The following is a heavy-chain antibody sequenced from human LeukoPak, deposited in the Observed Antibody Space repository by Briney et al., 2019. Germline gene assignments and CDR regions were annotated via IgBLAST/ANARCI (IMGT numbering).Heavy chain of an antibody. D-gene: IGHD4-17*01. J-gene: IGHJ6*03. CDR1: GFTFSGSA. CDR2: IRSKANSYAT. CDR3: TRAGYGDYVNYYYYYMDV. V-gene: IGHV3-73*01. Sequence: PGGSLRLSCAASGFTFSGSAMHWVRQASGKGLEWVGRIRSKANSYATAYAASVKGRFTISRDDSKNTAYLQMNSLKTEDTAVYYCTRAGYGDYVNYYYYYMDVWGKGTTVTVSS.